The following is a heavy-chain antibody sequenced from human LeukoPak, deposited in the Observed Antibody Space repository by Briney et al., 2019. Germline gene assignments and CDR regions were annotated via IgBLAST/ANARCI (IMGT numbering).Heavy chain of an antibody. Sequence: ASVKVSCKASGYTFTGYYMHWVRQAPGQGLEWMGRINLNSGGTNYAQKFQGRVTMTRDTSISTAYMELSRLRSDDTAVYYCASHPNDYGDYAWGQGTLVTVSS. CDR3: ASHPNDYGDYA. CDR1: GYTFTGYY. D-gene: IGHD4-17*01. CDR2: INLNSGGT. V-gene: IGHV1-2*06. J-gene: IGHJ4*02.